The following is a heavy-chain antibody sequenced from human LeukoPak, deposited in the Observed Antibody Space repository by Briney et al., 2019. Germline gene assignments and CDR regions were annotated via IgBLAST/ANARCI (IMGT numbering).Heavy chain of an antibody. J-gene: IGHJ4*02. CDR3: AHVDSSGYYLLFDY. Sequence: VSGPTLVKPTQTLTLTCTFSGFSLGTSGVGVGWIRQPPGKALEWLALIYWDDDKRYSPSLKSRLTITKDTSKNQVVLTMTNMDPVDTATYYCAHVDSSGYYLLFDYWGQGTLVTVSS. CDR2: IYWDDDK. D-gene: IGHD3-22*01. V-gene: IGHV2-5*02. CDR1: GFSLGTSGVG.